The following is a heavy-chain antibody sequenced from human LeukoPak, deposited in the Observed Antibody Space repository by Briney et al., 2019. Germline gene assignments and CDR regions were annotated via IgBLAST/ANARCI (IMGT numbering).Heavy chain of an antibody. CDR2: NNPNGAT. J-gene: IGHJ3*02. CDR1: GYTFSAYY. CDR3: AAVSGISSSDSFDI. V-gene: IGHV1-2*02. Sequence: ASVKVSCKASGYTFSAYYVHWVRQAPGQGLEWMGCNNPNGATDYAQKFQGRVTMTRDMSTSTAYMELSSLRSEDTAVYYCAAVSGISSSDSFDIWGQGTMVTVSS. D-gene: IGHD6-13*01.